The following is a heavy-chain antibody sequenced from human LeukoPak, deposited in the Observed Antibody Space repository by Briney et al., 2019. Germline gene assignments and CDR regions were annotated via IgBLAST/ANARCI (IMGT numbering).Heavy chain of an antibody. J-gene: IGHJ5*02. CDR1: GYSFTSYY. CDR3: ARTSMVRGVVYWFDP. V-gene: IGHV5-51*01. CDR2: IYPGGSDA. Sequence: GESLKISCKGSGYSFTSYYIAWVRQMLGKGLEWMGVIYPGGSDARYSPSFQGQVTMSVDKSSSTAYLQWTSLKASDTAMYYCARTSMVRGVVYWFDPWGQGTPVIVSS. D-gene: IGHD3-10*01.